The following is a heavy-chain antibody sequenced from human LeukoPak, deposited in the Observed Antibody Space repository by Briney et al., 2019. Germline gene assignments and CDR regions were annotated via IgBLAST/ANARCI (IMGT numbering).Heavy chain of an antibody. J-gene: IGHJ6*03. CDR1: GYTFTSYD. D-gene: IGHD3-3*01. V-gene: IGHV1-8*01. CDR2: MTPNSGNT. Sequence: ASVKVSCKASGYTFTSYDINWVRQATGQGLEWMGWMTPNSGNTGYAQKFQGRVTITRNTSINTVYMELSSLRSEDTAVYYCARGYDFWSGSYHYYMDVWGKGTTVTVSS. CDR3: ARGYDFWSGSYHYYMDV.